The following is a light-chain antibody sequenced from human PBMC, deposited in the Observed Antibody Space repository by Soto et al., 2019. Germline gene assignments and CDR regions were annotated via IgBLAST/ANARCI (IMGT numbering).Light chain of an antibody. CDR3: QQYGSSRT. CDR1: QSVSSSY. CDR2: GAS. J-gene: IGKJ1*01. Sequence: IVLTQSPGTLSLYTGERATLSCRASQSVSSSYLAWYQQKPGQAPRLLIYGASSRATGIPDRFSGSGSGTDFTLTISRLEPEDFAVYYCQQYGSSRTFGQGTKVDIK. V-gene: IGKV3-20*01.